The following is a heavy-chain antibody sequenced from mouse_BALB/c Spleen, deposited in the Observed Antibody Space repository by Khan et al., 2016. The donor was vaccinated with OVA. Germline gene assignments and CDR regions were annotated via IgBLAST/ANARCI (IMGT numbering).Heavy chain of an antibody. J-gene: IGHJ3*01. Sequence: EVELVESGGGLVKPGGSLKLSCAASGFTFSSFTMSWVRQTPEKRLEWVATISSGGDNTYYPDSVKGRLTIFRDNAKNNLYLLMSSLRSEDTALYYCARSNYGSFAYWGQGTLVTVSA. V-gene: IGHV5-9*03. CDR3: ARSNYGSFAY. D-gene: IGHD2-2*01. CDR2: ISSGGDNT. CDR1: GFTFSSFT.